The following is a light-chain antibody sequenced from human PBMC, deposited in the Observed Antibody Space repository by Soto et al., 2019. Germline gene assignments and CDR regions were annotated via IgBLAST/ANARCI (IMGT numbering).Light chain of an antibody. V-gene: IGKV1-5*03. Sequence: DIQMTQSPSTLSASVGDRVTITCRASQTISSWLAWYQQRPGKAPKLLIYKASALESGVPSRFSGSGSGTEFTLTISSLQPEDFGRYYCRQYKSYPLTFGGGTKVEIK. CDR3: RQYKSYPLT. CDR2: KAS. J-gene: IGKJ4*01. CDR1: QTISSW.